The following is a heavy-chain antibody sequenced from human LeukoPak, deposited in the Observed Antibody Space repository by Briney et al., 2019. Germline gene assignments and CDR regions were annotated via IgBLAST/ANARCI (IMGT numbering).Heavy chain of an antibody. Sequence: SETLSLTCAVYGGSFSGYYWSWIRQPPGKGLEWIGKINHSGSTNYNPSLKSRVTISVDTSKNQFSLKLSSVTAAVTAVYYCARGLSNSRRTLLGLDYWGQGTLVTASS. CDR1: GGSFSGYY. D-gene: IGHD3-16*01. V-gene: IGHV4-34*01. CDR3: ARGLSNSRRTLLGLDY. CDR2: INHSGST. J-gene: IGHJ4*02.